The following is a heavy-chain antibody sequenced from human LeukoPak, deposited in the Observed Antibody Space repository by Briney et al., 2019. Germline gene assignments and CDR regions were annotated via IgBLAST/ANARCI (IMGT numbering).Heavy chain of an antibody. D-gene: IGHD3-22*01. J-gene: IGHJ4*02. V-gene: IGHV3-7*01. Sequence: GGSLRLSCAASGFTFSSYWMSGVRQAPGKGLECVANINQDGSEKYYVDAVKGRFTISRDNDKNSLYLQMNSLRAEDTAVYYCARVLRDSSGYYPKYFDYWGQGPLVTVSS. CDR1: GFTFSSYW. CDR3: ARVLRDSSGYYPKYFDY. CDR2: INQDGSEK.